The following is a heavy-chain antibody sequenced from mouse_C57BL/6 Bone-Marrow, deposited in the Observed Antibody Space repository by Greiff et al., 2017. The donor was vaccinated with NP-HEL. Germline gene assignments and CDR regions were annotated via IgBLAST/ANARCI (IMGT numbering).Heavy chain of an antibody. V-gene: IGHV1-80*01. D-gene: IGHD2-2*01. CDR2: IYPGDGDT. Sequence: QVQLQQSGAELVKPGASVKISCKASGYAFSSYWMNWVKQRPGKGLEWIGQIYPGDGDTNYNGKFKGKATLTADKSSGTAYMQLSSLTSEDSAVYFCAKGGYDVYYYAMDYWGQGTSVTVSS. CDR1: GYAFSSYW. J-gene: IGHJ4*01. CDR3: AKGGYDVYYYAMDY.